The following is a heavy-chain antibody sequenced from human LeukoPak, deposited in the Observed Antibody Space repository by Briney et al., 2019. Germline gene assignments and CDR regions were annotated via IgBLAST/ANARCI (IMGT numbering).Heavy chain of an antibody. D-gene: IGHD3-22*01. Sequence: PSETLSLTCTVSGGSISSYYWSWIRQPPGEGLEWIGFIYHSGNTNYNPSLKSRVTISVDTSTNQFSLKMKSVTAADTAVYYCGKHSFDSGGYFDEWGQGTLVTVSS. V-gene: IGHV4-59*08. J-gene: IGHJ4*02. CDR2: IYHSGNT. CDR3: GKHSFDSGGYFDE. CDR1: GGSISSYY.